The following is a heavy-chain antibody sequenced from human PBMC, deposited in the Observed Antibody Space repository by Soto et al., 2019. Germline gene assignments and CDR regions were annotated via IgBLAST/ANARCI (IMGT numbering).Heavy chain of an antibody. CDR3: ARDLPGGSSGWYPEYFQH. V-gene: IGHV3-30-3*01. CDR1: GFTFSSYA. Sequence: QVQLVESGGGVVQPGRSLRLSCAASGFTFSSYAMHWVRQAPGKGLEWVAVISYVGSNKYYADSVKGRFTISRDNSKNTLYLQMNSLRAEDTAVYYCARDLPGGSSGWYPEYFQHWGQGTLVTVSS. CDR2: ISYVGSNK. D-gene: IGHD6-19*01. J-gene: IGHJ1*01.